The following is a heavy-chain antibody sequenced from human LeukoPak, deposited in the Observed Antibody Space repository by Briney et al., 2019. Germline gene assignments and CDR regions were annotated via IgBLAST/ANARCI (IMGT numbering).Heavy chain of an antibody. CDR3: AXXXGPGXVAFDI. D-gene: IGHD7-27*01. CDR1: GFTVSSNY. CDR2: IYSGGST. J-gene: IGHJ3*02. V-gene: IGHV3-66*02. Sequence: GGSLRLSCAASGFTVSSNYMSWVRQAPGKGLEWVSVIYSGGSTYYADSVKGRFTISRDNSKNTLYLQMNSLRAEDTAVYYCAXXXGPGXVAFDIWGQGTMVTVSS.